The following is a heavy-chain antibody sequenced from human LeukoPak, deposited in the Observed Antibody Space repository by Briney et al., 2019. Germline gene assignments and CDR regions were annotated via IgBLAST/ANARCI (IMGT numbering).Heavy chain of an antibody. J-gene: IGHJ4*02. CDR1: GFTFSDYY. D-gene: IGHD3-22*01. V-gene: IGHV3-11*01. CDR3: ARDGPYMYYYDSSGHQSDY. CDR2: ISSSGSTI. Sequence: GGSLRLSCAASGFTFSDYYMSWIRQAPGEGLEWVSYISSSGSTIYYADSVKGRFTISRDNAKNSLYLQMNSLRAEDTAVYYCARDGPYMYYYDSSGHQSDYWGQGTLVTVSS.